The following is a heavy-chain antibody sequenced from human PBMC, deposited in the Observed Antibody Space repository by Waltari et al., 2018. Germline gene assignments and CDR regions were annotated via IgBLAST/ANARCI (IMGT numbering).Heavy chain of an antibody. CDR1: GGPFSTYA. CDR3: ARDRAAADNAFDI. Sequence: QVQLVQSGAEVKQPGSSVTVSCKASGGPFSTYALICVRHAPGQGLEWMGRIILIFGTANYAQKFQGRVTITADKSTSTAYMELSSLRSEDTAVYYCARDRAAADNAFDIWGQGTMVTVSS. D-gene: IGHD6-13*01. CDR2: IILIFGTA. V-gene: IGHV1-69*13. J-gene: IGHJ3*02.